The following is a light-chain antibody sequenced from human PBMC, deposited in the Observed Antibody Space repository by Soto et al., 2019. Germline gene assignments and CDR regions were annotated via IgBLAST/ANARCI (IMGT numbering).Light chain of an antibody. CDR1: NSDVGFYDY. J-gene: IGLJ2*01. CDR2: DVT. V-gene: IGLV2-14*01. Sequence: QSALTQPASVSGSPRQSITISCTGTNSDVGFYDYVSWYQQYPGKAPKLMIYDVTKWPSGVSNRFSGSKSGNTASLTISGLQAEDEADYYCSSYTSSSTLVVFGGGTKLTV. CDR3: SSYTSSSTLVV.